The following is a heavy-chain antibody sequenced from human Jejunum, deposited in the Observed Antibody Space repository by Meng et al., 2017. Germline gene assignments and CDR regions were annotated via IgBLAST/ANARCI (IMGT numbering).Heavy chain of an antibody. CDR2: AST. Sequence: GSGPGLVRPSEALSLICSVSGGSVSSAGYQWGWIRQPPGKGLEWIGYASTNYNPSLKSRVTISVGTSKNQFSLRLTSVTAADTAVYYCARDHMGSLDYWGQGILVTVSS. J-gene: IGHJ4*02. CDR3: ARDHMGSLDY. V-gene: IGHV4-61*08. CDR1: GGSVSSAGYQ. D-gene: IGHD1-26*01.